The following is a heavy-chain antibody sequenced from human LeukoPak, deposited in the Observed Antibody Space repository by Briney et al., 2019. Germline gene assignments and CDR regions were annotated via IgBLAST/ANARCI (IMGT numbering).Heavy chain of an antibody. J-gene: IGHJ3*02. CDR3: ARLGGYSSGWYKGAFDI. V-gene: IGHV3-48*03. CDR1: GFTFSSYE. Sequence: GGSLRLSYAASGFTFSSYEMNWVRQAPGKGLEWVSYISSSGSTIYYADSVKGRFTISRDNAKNSLYLQMNSLRAEDTAVYYCARLGGYSSGWYKGAFDIWGQGTMVTVSS. CDR2: ISSSGSTI. D-gene: IGHD6-19*01.